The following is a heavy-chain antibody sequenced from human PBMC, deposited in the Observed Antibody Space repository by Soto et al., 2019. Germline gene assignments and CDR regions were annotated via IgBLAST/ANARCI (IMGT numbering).Heavy chain of an antibody. CDR3: ARGGNSGYAV. V-gene: IGHV4-34*01. CDR1: GGSFSGYY. Sequence: QVQLQQWGAGLLKPSETLSLTCAVYGGSFSGYYWSWIRQPPGKGLEWIGEINHSGSTNYNPSLKSRVTRSVDTSKNQFALKLSSVTAADTAVYYCARGGNSGYAVWGQGTLVTVSS. CDR2: INHSGST. D-gene: IGHD5-12*01. J-gene: IGHJ4*02.